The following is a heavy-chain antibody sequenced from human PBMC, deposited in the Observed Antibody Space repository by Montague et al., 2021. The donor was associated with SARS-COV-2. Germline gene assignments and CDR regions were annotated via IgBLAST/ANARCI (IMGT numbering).Heavy chain of an antibody. D-gene: IGHD3-10*01. J-gene: IGHJ6*03. CDR2: IHHGGST. V-gene: IGHV4-34*01. CDR1: GGSFSTYS. CDR3: ARLGDGVVPSPILGVGPYYSYYYMDV. Sequence: SETRSLTCAVHGGSFSTYSWNWIRQPPGKGLEWIGEIHHGGSTNHNPSLKSRVTISADTSKNQFSLKLTSVAAADTAVYYCARLGDGVVPSPILGVGPYYSYYYMDVWGKGTTVTVSS.